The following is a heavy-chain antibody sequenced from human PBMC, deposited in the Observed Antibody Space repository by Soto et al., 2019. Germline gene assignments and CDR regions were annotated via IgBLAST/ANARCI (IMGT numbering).Heavy chain of an antibody. Sequence: QVQLQESGPGLVKPSGTLSLTCAVSGGSISSSNWWSWVRQPPGKGRGWFGEIYHSGRTNYNPSLQSRVTISVDKSKNQFSLKLSSVTAADTAVYYCARAAMGGSSWPFDYWGQGTLVTVSS. D-gene: IGHD6-13*01. CDR2: IYHSGRT. CDR1: GGSISSSNW. V-gene: IGHV4-4*02. J-gene: IGHJ4*02. CDR3: ARAAMGGSSWPFDY.